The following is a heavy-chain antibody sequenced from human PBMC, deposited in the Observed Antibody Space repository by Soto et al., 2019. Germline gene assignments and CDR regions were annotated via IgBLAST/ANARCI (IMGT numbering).Heavy chain of an antibody. CDR1: GFTFTSSA. J-gene: IGHJ3*02. D-gene: IGHD3-22*01. V-gene: IGHV1-58*01. CDR2: VVVGSGNT. Sequence: SVKVSCKASGFTFTSSAVQWVRQARGQRLEWIGWVVVGSGNTNYAQKFQERVTITRDMSTSTAYMELSSLRSEDTAVYYCAALYYYDSSGYSDAFDIWGQGTMVTVSS. CDR3: AALYYYDSSGYSDAFDI.